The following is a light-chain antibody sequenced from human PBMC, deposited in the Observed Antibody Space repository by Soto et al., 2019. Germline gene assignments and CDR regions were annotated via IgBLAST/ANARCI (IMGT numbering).Light chain of an antibody. J-gene: IGKJ5*01. CDR1: QSVSSY. CDR2: DAS. CDR3: QQRYSWPVT. V-gene: IGKV3-11*01. Sequence: EIGLTQSPATLSLSPGERATLSCRASQSVSSYLAWYQQKPGQAPRLLIYDASNRATGIPARFSGSGSGTDFTLTISSLEPEDFAVYYCQQRYSWPVTFGQGTRLAIK.